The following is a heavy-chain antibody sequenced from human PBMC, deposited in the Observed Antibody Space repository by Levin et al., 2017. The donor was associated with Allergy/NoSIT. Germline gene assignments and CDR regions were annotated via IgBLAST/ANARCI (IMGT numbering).Heavy chain of an antibody. Sequence: PSQTLSLTCAVHGGSFSGYYWSWIRQPPGKGLEWIGEINHSGSTNYNPSLKSRVTISVDTSKNQFSLKLSSVTAADTAVYYCARDIAAAGDYWGQGTLVTVSS. J-gene: IGHJ4*02. CDR1: GGSFSGYY. D-gene: IGHD6-13*01. CDR3: ARDIAAAGDY. V-gene: IGHV4-34*01. CDR2: INHSGST.